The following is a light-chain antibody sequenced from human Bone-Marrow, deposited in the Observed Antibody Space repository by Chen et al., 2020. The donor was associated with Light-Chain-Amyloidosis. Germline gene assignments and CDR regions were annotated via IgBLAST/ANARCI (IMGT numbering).Light chain of an antibody. J-gene: IGLJ2*01. CDR2: RDT. V-gene: IGLV3-25*03. CDR1: DLPTKY. CDR3: QSADSSGTYEVI. Sequence: SYDLTQPPSVSVSPGQTDRITCSGEDLPTKYAYWYQQKPGQAPVLVIHRDTERPSGISERFSGSSSGATATLTISGVQAEDEADYHCQSADSSGTYEVIFGGGTKLTVL.